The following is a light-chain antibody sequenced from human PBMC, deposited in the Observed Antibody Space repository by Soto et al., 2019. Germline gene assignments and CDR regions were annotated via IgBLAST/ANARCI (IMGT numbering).Light chain of an antibody. CDR2: EVS. J-gene: IGLJ2*01. V-gene: IGLV2-14*01. CDR3: NSYTSSTTLV. CDR1: SSDVGGYNY. Sequence: QSALTQPASLSGSPGQSITISCTGTSSDVGGYNYVPWYQQHPGKAPKLLIYEVSNRPSGVSNRFTASKSGNTASLTISGLQAEDEAEYYCNSYTSSTTLVFGGGTKVTVL.